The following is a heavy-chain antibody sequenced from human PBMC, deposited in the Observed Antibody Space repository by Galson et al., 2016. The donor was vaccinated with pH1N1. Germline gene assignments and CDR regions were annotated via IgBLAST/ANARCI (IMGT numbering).Heavy chain of an antibody. CDR2: IAWDDDK. D-gene: IGHD4-17*01. Sequence: PALVKPTQTLTLTCSFSGFSLSTSGMCVSWIRQPPGKALEWLALIAWDDDKYYSTSLKTRLTISKDTSKNQVVLTMTNMDPVDPATYYCARFLYGDYSGYFDYWGQGTLVTVSS. V-gene: IGHV2-70*01. CDR1: GFSLSTSGMC. J-gene: IGHJ4*02. CDR3: ARFLYGDYSGYFDY.